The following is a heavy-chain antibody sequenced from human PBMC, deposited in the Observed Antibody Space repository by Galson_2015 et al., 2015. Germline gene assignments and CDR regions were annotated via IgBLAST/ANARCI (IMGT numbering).Heavy chain of an antibody. CDR3: ARHNGGYVGSFFDC. CDR1: GGSISNYY. D-gene: IGHD2-8*01. V-gene: IGHV4-59*08. J-gene: IGHJ4*02. CDR2: IYYSGST. Sequence: LTCTVSGGSISNYYWSWIRQPPGKGLEWIGYIYYSGSTNYNPSLMGRVTISVDTSKDQFSLKLTSVTAADTAAYYCARHNGGYVGSFFDCWGQGTLVTVSS.